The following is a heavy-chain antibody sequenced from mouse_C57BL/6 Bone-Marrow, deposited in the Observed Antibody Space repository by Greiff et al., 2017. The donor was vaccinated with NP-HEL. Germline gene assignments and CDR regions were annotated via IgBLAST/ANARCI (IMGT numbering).Heavy chain of an antibody. CDR3: ASSTTVVAPRGLDY. D-gene: IGHD1-1*01. CDR2: IWSGGST. V-gene: IGHV2-2*01. Sequence: VMLVESGPGLVQPSQSLSITCTVSGFSLTSYGVHWVRQSPGKGLEWLGVIWSGGSTDYNAAFISRLSISKDNSKSQVFFKMNSLQADDTAIYYCASSTTVVAPRGLDYWGQGTSVTVSS. J-gene: IGHJ4*01. CDR1: GFSLTSYG.